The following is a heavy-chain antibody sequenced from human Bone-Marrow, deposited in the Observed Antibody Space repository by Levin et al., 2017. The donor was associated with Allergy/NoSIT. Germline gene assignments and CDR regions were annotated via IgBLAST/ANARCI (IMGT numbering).Heavy chain of an antibody. Sequence: GGSLRLSCAASGFTISSNYMSWVRQAPGKGLEWVSVIYSGGSTYYADSVKGRFTISRDNSKNTLYLQMNSLRAEDTAVYYCARAERLYDYVWGSLTGGMDGWGQGTTVTVSS. CDR3: ARAERLYDYVWGSLTGGMDG. V-gene: IGHV3-53*01. CDR2: IYSGGST. CDR1: GFTISSNY. D-gene: IGHD3-16*01. J-gene: IGHJ6*02.